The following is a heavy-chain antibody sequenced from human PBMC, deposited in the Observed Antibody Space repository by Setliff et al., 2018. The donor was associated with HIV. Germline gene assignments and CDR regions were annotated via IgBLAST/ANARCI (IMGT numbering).Heavy chain of an antibody. CDR1: GFTFSNYA. D-gene: IGHD5-12*01. Sequence: LRLSCAASGFTFSNYAMHWVRQAPGKGLEWVAVMSYDGNNKYYADSVRGRFTISRDNSKNTLSLQMNSLRTEDTAVYYCAKDPRAYSGYDFVWYFDLWGRGTLVTVSS. J-gene: IGHJ2*01. V-gene: IGHV3-30*04. CDR3: AKDPRAYSGYDFVWYFDL. CDR2: MSYDGNNK.